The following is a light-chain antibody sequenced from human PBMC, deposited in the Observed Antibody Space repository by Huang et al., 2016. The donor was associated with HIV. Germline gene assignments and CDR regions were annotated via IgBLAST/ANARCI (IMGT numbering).Light chain of an antibody. Sequence: DIILTQSPDSLAVSLGERASLSCRSRQSVYSTSTSKDYMAWFQQKPGQPPKLLLFWASTREAGVPDRFSGSGSGTHFTLTIANLEAEDAAIYYCQQYYSSPQTFGQGTRVEVK. CDR1: QSVYSTSTSKDY. V-gene: IGKV4-1*01. CDR3: QQYYSSPQT. CDR2: WAS. J-gene: IGKJ1*01.